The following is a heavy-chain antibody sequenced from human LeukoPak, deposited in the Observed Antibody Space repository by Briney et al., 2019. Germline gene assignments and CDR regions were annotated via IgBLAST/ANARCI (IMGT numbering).Heavy chain of an antibody. Sequence: GGSLRLSCAASGFTFSSYSMNWVRQAPGKGLKWVSSISSSSSYIYYADSVKGRFTISRDNAKNSLYLQMNSLRAEDTAVYYCARVRWELRCLDYWGQGTLVTVSS. CDR1: GFTFSSYS. V-gene: IGHV3-21*01. J-gene: IGHJ4*02. CDR2: ISSSSSYI. CDR3: ARVRWELRCLDY. D-gene: IGHD1-26*01.